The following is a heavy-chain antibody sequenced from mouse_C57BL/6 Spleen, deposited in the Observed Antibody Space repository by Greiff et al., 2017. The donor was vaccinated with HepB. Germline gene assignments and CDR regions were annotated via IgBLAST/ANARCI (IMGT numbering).Heavy chain of an antibody. Sequence: QVHVKQPGAELVKPGASVKVSCKASGYTFTSYWMHWVKQRPGQGLEWIGRIHPSDSDTNYNQKFKGKATLTVDKSSSTAYMQLSSLTSEDSAVYYCAISDYYGSSYPFAYWGQGTLVTVSA. CDR1: GYTFTSYW. CDR2: IHPSDSDT. V-gene: IGHV1-74*01. J-gene: IGHJ3*01. D-gene: IGHD1-1*01. CDR3: AISDYYGSSYPFAY.